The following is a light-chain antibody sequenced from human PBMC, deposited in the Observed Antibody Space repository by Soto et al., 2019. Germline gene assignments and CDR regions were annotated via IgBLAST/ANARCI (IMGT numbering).Light chain of an antibody. J-gene: IGKJ4*01. CDR1: QSVRSY. Sequence: EIVLTQSPVTLSLSPGERATLSCRASQSVRSYLAWYQQKPGQAPRLLIYDASNRATGIPARFSGSGSGTDFTLTISSLEPEDFAVYYCQQRSNWPPLTFGGGTKVDIK. V-gene: IGKV3-11*01. CDR2: DAS. CDR3: QQRSNWPPLT.